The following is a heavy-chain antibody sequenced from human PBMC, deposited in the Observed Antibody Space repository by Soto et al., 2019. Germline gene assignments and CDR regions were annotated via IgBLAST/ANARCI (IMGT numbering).Heavy chain of an antibody. D-gene: IGHD1-26*01. V-gene: IGHV3-30*18. J-gene: IGHJ6*02. Sequence: QVQLVESGGGVVQPGRSLRLSCAASGFTFSRYGMHWVRQAPGKGLEWVAVISYDGSNKYYADSVKGRFTISRDHSKNTLYLHMNSLRAEDTAVYYCAKSIVGAIRSGMDVWGQGTTVTVSS. CDR3: AKSIVGAIRSGMDV. CDR2: ISYDGSNK. CDR1: GFTFSRYG.